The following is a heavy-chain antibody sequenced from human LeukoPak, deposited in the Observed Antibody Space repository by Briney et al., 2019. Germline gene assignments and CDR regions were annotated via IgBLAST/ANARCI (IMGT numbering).Heavy chain of an antibody. CDR2: ISSSSSYI. V-gene: IGHV3-21*01. D-gene: IGHD3-9*01. CDR3: ARGPQKPGYFDWLSPHYFDY. Sequence: PGGSLRLSCAASGFAFSSYSMNWVHQAPGKGLEWVSSISSSSSYIYYADSVKGRFTISRDNAKNSLYLQMNSLRAEDTAVFYCARGPQKPGYFDWLSPHYFDYWGQGTLVSVSS. CDR1: GFAFSSYS. J-gene: IGHJ4*02.